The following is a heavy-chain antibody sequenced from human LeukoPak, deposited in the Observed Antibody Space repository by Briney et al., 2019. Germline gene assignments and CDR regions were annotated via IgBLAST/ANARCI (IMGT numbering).Heavy chain of an antibody. J-gene: IGHJ6*03. Sequence: ASVKVSCKASGYTFTGYYMHWVRQAPGQGLEWMGWINPNSGGTSYAQKFQGRVTMTRDTSISTAYMELSRLRSDDTAVYYCARAQLLLPSYYYYYYMDVWGKGTTVTISS. CDR1: GYTFTGYY. D-gene: IGHD2-15*01. CDR3: ARAQLLLPSYYYYYYMDV. CDR2: INPNSGGT. V-gene: IGHV1-2*02.